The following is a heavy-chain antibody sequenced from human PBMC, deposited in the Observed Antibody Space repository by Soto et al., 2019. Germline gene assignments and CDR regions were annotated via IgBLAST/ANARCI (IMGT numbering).Heavy chain of an antibody. D-gene: IGHD3-22*01. CDR3: AREGAYYDSRRFAFDI. CDR1: GFTFSSYA. Sequence: QVQLVESGGGVVQPGRSLRLSCAASGFTFSSYALHWVRQAPGKGLEWVAVISYDGSNKYYADSVKGRFTISRDNSKNTLYLQRNSLRAEDTAVDYCAREGAYYDSRRFAFDIWGQGTMVTGSS. V-gene: IGHV3-30-3*01. J-gene: IGHJ3*02. CDR2: ISYDGSNK.